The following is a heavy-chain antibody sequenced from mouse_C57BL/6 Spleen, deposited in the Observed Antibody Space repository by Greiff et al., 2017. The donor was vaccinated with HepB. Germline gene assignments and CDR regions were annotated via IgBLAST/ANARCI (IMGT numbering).Heavy chain of an antibody. CDR1: GYTFTSYT. CDR2: INPSSGYT. D-gene: IGHD1-1*01. J-gene: IGHJ4*01. Sequence: QVQLQQSGAELARPGASVKMSCKASGYTFTSYTMHWVKQRPGQGLEWIGYINPSSGYTKYKQKFKDKATLTADKSSSAAYMQRRSLTSEDSAVYYCERDYGSRATMDYWGQGTSVTVSS. CDR3: ERDYGSRATMDY. V-gene: IGHV1-4*01.